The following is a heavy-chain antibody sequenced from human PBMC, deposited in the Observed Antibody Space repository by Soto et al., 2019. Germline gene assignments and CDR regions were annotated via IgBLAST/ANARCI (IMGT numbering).Heavy chain of an antibody. CDR2: IYPGDSDT. CDR1: GYSITSYW. D-gene: IGHD6-13*01. CDR3: ARTAAAGKYYYGMDV. V-gene: IGHV5-51*01. Sequence: GESLKISCKGSGYSITSYWIGWVRQMTGKGLESMGIIYPGDSDTRYSPSFQGQVTISADKSISTAYLQWSSLKASDTAMYYYARTAAAGKYYYGMDVWGQGTTVSVSS. J-gene: IGHJ6*02.